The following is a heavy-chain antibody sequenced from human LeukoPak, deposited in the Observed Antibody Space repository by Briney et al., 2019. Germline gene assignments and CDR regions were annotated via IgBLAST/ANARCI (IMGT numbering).Heavy chain of an antibody. J-gene: IGHJ4*02. CDR1: GYTFTGYY. D-gene: IGHD5-12*01. CDR3: ARDSPSSFGGYVFDY. CDR2: INPNSGGT. V-gene: IGHV1-2*02. Sequence: ASVKVSRKASGYTFTGYYMHWVRQAPGQGLEWMGWINPNSGGTNYAQKFQGRVTMTRDTSISTAYMELSRLRSDDTAVYYCARDSPSSFGGYVFDYWGQGTLVTVSS.